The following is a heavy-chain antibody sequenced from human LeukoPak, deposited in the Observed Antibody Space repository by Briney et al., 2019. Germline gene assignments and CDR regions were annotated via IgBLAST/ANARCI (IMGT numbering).Heavy chain of an antibody. CDR2: ISGSGGST. J-gene: IGHJ6*02. D-gene: IGHD6-19*01. V-gene: IGHV3-23*01. Sequence: GGSLRLSCAASGFTFSSYAMSWVRQAPGKGLEWVSAISGSGGSTYYADSVKGRFTISRDNSKNTLYLQMNSLRAEDTAVYYCAKVSGYSSGWYEAPYGVDVWGQGTTVTVSS. CDR1: GFTFSSYA. CDR3: AKVSGYSSGWYEAPYGVDV.